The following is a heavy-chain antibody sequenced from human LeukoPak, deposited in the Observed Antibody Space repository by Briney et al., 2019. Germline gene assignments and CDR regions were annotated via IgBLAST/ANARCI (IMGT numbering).Heavy chain of an antibody. CDR2: SYWDDDK. D-gene: IGHD3-3*01. CDR3: VHRPGKSGYYIDWFDP. V-gene: IGHV2-5*02. CDR1: GFSLSTSAMG. J-gene: IGHJ5*02. Sequence: SGPTPVNPTQTLTQTCTFSGFSLSTSAMGVGWIRQPPGKALGWLALSYWDDDKRYSPSLKSRLTITKDTSKNQVVLTMTNMDPVDTATHYCVHRPGKSGYYIDWFDPWGQGTLVTVSS.